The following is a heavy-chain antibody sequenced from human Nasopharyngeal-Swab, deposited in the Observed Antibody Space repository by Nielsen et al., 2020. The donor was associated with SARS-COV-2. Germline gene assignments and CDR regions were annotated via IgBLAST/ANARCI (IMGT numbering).Heavy chain of an antibody. CDR3: ARAYYYDSSGCHFDY. Sequence: WIRQPPGKALEWLAFIYWDDDKRYSPSLKSRLTITKDTSKNQVVLTMTNMDPVDTATYYCARAYYYDSSGCHFDYWGQGTLVTVSS. V-gene: IGHV2-5*02. D-gene: IGHD3-22*01. J-gene: IGHJ4*02. CDR2: IYWDDDK.